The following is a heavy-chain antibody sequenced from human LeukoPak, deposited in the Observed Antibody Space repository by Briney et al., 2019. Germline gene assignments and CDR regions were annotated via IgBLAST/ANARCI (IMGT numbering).Heavy chain of an antibody. Sequence: GGSLRLSCATSEFTFSAYWMHWVRQAPGKGLVWVSRIRGDGSMTNYADSVKGRFTISRDNAKNTLYLQMNSLRLEDTAVYYCARENLAAAADYWGQGTVVTVSS. CDR2: IRGDGSMT. CDR3: ARENLAAAADY. V-gene: IGHV3-74*01. CDR1: EFTFSAYW. J-gene: IGHJ4*02. D-gene: IGHD6-25*01.